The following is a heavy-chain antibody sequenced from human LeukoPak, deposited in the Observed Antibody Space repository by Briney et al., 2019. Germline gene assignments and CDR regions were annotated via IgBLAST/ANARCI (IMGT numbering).Heavy chain of an antibody. D-gene: IGHD2-2*01. CDR2: INSGGTST. Sequence: EGSLRLSCAASGFTLSGYWMHWVRQAPGKGLEWVSRINSGGTSTSYADSVKGRFTISRDNAKNTLSLQMNSLRDEDTAVYYCLRSYCTTSNCYGWFDPWGQGTLVTVSS. CDR1: GFTLSGYW. CDR3: LRSYCTTSNCYGWFDP. V-gene: IGHV3-74*01. J-gene: IGHJ5*02.